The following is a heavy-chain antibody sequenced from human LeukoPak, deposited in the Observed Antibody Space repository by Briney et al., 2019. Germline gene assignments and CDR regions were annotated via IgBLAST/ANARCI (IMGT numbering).Heavy chain of an antibody. CDR2: ISAYNGNT. Sequence: ASVKVSCKASGYTFSNYDISWVRQAPGQGLEWMGWISAYNGNTNYAQKLQGRVTMTTDTSTSTAYMELRSLRSDDTAVYYCFLSGYSSDVDYWGQGTLVTVSS. J-gene: IGHJ4*02. V-gene: IGHV1-18*01. CDR3: FLSGYSSDVDY. CDR1: GYTFSNYD. D-gene: IGHD3-3*01.